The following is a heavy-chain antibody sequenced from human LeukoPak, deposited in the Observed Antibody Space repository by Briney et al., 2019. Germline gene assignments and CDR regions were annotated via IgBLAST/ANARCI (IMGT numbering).Heavy chain of an antibody. CDR2: IYYSGST. CDR3: ASLSSLAAARTSGYWYFDL. D-gene: IGHD6-13*01. J-gene: IGHJ2*01. Sequence: PSETLSLTCTVSGGSISSSSYYWGWIRQPPGKGLEWIGYIYYSGSTNYNPSLKSRVTISVDTSKNQLSLKLSSVPAADTAVYYCASLSSLAAARTSGYWYFDLWGRGTLVTVSS. CDR1: GGSISSSSYY. V-gene: IGHV4-61*05.